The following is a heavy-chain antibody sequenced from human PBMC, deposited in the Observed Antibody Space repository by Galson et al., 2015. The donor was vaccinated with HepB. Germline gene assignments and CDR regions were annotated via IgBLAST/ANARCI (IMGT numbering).Heavy chain of an antibody. CDR2: INHSGST. V-gene: IGHV4-34*01. J-gene: IGHJ4*02. Sequence: LSLTCAVYGGSFSGYYWSWIRQPPGKGLEWIGEINHSGSTNYNPSLKSRVTISVDTSKNQFSLKLSSVTAADTAVYYCARRRAGVVAAPTDYWGQGTLVTVSS. D-gene: IGHD2-15*01. CDR1: GGSFSGYY. CDR3: ARRRAGVVAAPTDY.